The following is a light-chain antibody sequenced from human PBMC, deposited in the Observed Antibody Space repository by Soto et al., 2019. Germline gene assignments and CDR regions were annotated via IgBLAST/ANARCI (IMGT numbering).Light chain of an antibody. J-gene: IGLJ3*02. CDR3: SSYTSSSTL. CDR1: SSDVGGYDY. Sequence: QSALTQPASVSGSPGQSITISCTGTSSDVGGYDYVSWYQQHPGKAPKLMIYDVSNRPSGVSNRFSGSKSRNTASLTISGLQAEDEADYYCSSYTSSSTLFGGGTKLTVL. CDR2: DVS. V-gene: IGLV2-14*01.